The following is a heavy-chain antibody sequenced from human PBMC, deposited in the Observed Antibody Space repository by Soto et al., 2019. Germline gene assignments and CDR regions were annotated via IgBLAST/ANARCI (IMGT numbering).Heavy chain of an antibody. CDR2: ISSYNGNT. V-gene: IGHV1-18*01. Sequence: ASVKVSCKASGYTFITYGISWVRQAPGQGLEWMGWISSYNGNTNYAQKLQGRVTMTTDTSTTTAYMELRSLRSDDTAVYYCVRDSPIGSTFSGYDGIDYWGQGTLVTVSS. J-gene: IGHJ4*02. D-gene: IGHD5-12*01. CDR1: GYTFITYG. CDR3: VRDSPIGSTFSGYDGIDY.